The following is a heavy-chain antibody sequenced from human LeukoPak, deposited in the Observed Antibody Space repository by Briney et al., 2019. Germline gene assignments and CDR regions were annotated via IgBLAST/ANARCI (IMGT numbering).Heavy chain of an antibody. V-gene: IGHV4-59*04. CDR3: ARGPYYYDTLRGFDY. Sequence: SETLSLTCTVSGGSISSYYWSWIRQPPGKGLEWIGYIYHSGSTYYNPSLKSRVTISVDRSKNQFSLKLSSVTAADTAVYYCARGPYYYDTLRGFDYWGQGTLVTVSS. CDR2: IYHSGST. CDR1: GGSISSYY. D-gene: IGHD3-22*01. J-gene: IGHJ4*02.